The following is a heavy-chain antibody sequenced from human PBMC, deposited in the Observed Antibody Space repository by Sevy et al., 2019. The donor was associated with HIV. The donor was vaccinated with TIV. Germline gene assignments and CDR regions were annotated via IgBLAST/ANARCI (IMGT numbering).Heavy chain of an antibody. Sequence: GGSLRLSCAASGFTFSSYAMSWVRQAPGKGLEWVSAITGSGGTTYYADSVRGRLTISRDNSNNTLYLQMTSLGAEDTAVYYCAKGSLEWLSALDYWGQGTLVTVSS. V-gene: IGHV3-23*01. CDR2: ITGSGGTT. CDR1: GFTFSSYA. J-gene: IGHJ4*02. D-gene: IGHD3-3*01. CDR3: AKGSLEWLSALDY.